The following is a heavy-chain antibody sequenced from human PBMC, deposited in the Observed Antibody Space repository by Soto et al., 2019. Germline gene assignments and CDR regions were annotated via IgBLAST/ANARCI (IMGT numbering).Heavy chain of an antibody. D-gene: IGHD2-8*02. CDR3: ARDKNTGLFDY. CDR2: INHSGST. V-gene: IGHV4-34*01. Sequence: QVQLQQWGAGLLKPSETLSLTCAVYGGSFSGYYWTWIRQPPGTGLEWIGEINHSGSTNYNPSLKSRVTISVDTAKNPFSLKLTPVTAADTAVYFCARDKNTGLFDYWGQGTLVTVSS. CDR1: GGSFSGYY. J-gene: IGHJ4*02.